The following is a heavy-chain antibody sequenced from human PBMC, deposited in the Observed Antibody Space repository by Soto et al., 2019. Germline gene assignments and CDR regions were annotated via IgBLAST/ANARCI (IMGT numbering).Heavy chain of an antibody. CDR2: IIPIFGTA. CDR1: GYTFTSYY. J-gene: IGHJ6*02. D-gene: IGHD1-26*01. Sequence: GSSVKVSWKASGYTFTSYYMHWVRQAPGQGLEWMGGIIPIFGTANYAQKFQGRVTITADKSTSTAYMELSSLRSEDTAVYYSARALFGSSCKYHHEGMDVSSQGTSVTVS. V-gene: IGHV1-69*06. CDR3: ARALFGSSCKYHHEGMDV.